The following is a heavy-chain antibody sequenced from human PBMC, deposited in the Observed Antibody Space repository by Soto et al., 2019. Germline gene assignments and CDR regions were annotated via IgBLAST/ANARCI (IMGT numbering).Heavy chain of an antibody. CDR2: IIPIFGTA. D-gene: IGHD6-6*01. J-gene: IGHJ6*02. Sequence: QVQLVQSGAEVKKPGSSVKVSCKPSGGTFSSYAISWVRQAPGQGLEWMGGIIPIFGTANYAQKFQGRVTITADESTSTAYMELSSLRSEDTAVYYCARSIWGSSSGVYYYYGMDVWGQGTTVTVSS. V-gene: IGHV1-69*01. CDR1: GGTFSSYA. CDR3: ARSIWGSSSGVYYYYGMDV.